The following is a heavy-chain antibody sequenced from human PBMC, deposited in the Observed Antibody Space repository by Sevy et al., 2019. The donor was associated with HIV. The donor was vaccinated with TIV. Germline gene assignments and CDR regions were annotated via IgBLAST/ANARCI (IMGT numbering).Heavy chain of an antibody. J-gene: IGHJ4*02. CDR3: GGENAWGRGYS. CDR1: GGTITSLY. Sequence: SETLSLTCTVSGGTITSLYWNWIRQPPGKGLEWIANIYYNGHINYNPSLKSRVTSSLDTYKNQFSLGLSSVTAADTAMYYCGGENAWGRGYSWGQGTLVTVSS. D-gene: IGHD1-26*01. V-gene: IGHV4-59*11. CDR2: IYYNGHI.